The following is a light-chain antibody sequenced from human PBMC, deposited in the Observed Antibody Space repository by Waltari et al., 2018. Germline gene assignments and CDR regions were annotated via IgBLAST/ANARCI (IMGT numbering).Light chain of an antibody. CDR1: SNHVRHQR. CDR3: AAWDSSLSAVV. J-gene: IGLJ2*01. CDR2: RNN. Sequence: QAALTQPPSMSKGLRPTATLHCPGSSNHVRHQRSDWLQQPQGHPHNLLSYRNNNRPAGISERLSASRAGNTASLTITGLQPDDEADYYCAAWDSSLSAVVFGGGTKLTVL. V-gene: IGLV10-54*01.